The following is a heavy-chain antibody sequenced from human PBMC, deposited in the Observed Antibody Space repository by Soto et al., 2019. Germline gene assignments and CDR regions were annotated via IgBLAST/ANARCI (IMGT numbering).Heavy chain of an antibody. V-gene: IGHV4-39*07. CDR3: ARDFERSAIAP. CDR2: AYYSEST. J-gene: IGHJ5*02. CDR1: GDSIRSSTYQ. D-gene: IGHD3-9*01. Sequence: SETLSLTCTVSGDSIRSSTYQWGWIRQPPGRGLEWIGSAYYSESTYYNPSLKSRVTIPVDTSKNQFSLKVNSVTAADTAVYFCARDFERSAIAPWGQGTPVTVSS.